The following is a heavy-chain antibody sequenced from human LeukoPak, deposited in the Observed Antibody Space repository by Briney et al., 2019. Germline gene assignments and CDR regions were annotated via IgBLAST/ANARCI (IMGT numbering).Heavy chain of an antibody. CDR3: VRVALYYYGSKSFYFFEH. CDR2: IKQDGTEK. D-gene: IGHD3-10*01. CDR1: GFPFTTYW. J-gene: IGHJ4*02. V-gene: IGHV3-7*01. Sequence: GGSLRLSCAASGFPFTTYWLAWVRQPPGKGLEWVANIKQDGTEKYYVDSVKGRFTISRDNAKNSLYLLMNTLRVEDTAIYYCVRVALYYYGSKSFYFFEHWGQGTPVTASS.